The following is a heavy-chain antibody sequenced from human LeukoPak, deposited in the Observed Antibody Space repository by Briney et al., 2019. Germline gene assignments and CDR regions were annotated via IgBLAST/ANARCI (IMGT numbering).Heavy chain of an antibody. D-gene: IGHD3-16*01. CDR1: GFSFSYYW. V-gene: IGHV3-74*03. J-gene: IGHJ3*02. Sequence: PGGSLRLSCAASGFSFSYYWMCWVRQAPGKGLVCVSRINSDGSTTTYADSVKGRFTISRDNAKNTLYLQMNSLRAEDSALYYCARIRESLGLGAFDIWGQGTMVTVSS. CDR2: INSDGSTT. CDR3: ARIRESLGLGAFDI.